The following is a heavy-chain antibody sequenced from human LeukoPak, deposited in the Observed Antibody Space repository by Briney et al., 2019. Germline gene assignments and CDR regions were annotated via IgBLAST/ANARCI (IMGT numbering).Heavy chain of an antibody. CDR3: ARGKVQGVIFDY. D-gene: IGHD3-10*01. V-gene: IGHV4-59*01. CDR1: GGSISSYY. J-gene: IGHJ4*02. CDR2: IYYSGST. Sequence: SEILSLTCTVSGGSISSYYWSWIRQPPGKGLEWIGYIYYSGSTNYNPSLKSRVTISVDTSKNQFSLKLSSVTTADTAVYYCARGKVQGVIFDYWGQGTLVTVSS.